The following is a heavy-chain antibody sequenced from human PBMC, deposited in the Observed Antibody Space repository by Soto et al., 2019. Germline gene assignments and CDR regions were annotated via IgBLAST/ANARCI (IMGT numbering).Heavy chain of an antibody. V-gene: IGHV3-9*01. Sequence: PGGSVRLSCAASGFTFGDYAMQWVRQAPGKGLEWVSAISWNSGSIDYADSVKGRFTISRDNAKNSLYLQMNSLRAEDTALYYCAKSHTTSGWYVTTDYWGQGTRVTVFS. CDR1: GFTFGDYA. J-gene: IGHJ4*02. CDR3: AKSHTTSGWYVTTDY. D-gene: IGHD6-19*01. CDR2: ISWNSGSI.